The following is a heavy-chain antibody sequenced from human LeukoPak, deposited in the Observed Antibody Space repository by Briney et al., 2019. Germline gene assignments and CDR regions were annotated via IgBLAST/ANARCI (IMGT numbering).Heavy chain of an antibody. Sequence: SETLSLTCTVSGGSISSSSYYWGWIRQPPGKGLEWIGSIYCSGSTYYNPSLKSRVTISVDTSKNRFSLKLSSVTAADTAVYYCARHFYGSGSYYNADWFYPWGQGTLVTVSS. CDR1: GGSISSSSYY. J-gene: IGHJ5*02. D-gene: IGHD3-10*01. CDR2: IYCSGST. CDR3: ARHFYGSGSYYNADWFYP. V-gene: IGHV4-39*01.